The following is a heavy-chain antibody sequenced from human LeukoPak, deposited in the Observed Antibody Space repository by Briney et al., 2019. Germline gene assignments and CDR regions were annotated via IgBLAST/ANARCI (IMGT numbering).Heavy chain of an antibody. V-gene: IGHV1-46*01. CDR2: LKLYDGSI. CDR3: ARDDSGYCSGGSCHYYYYGMDV. J-gene: IGHJ6*02. D-gene: IGHD2-15*01. Sequence: ASVKVSCKASGYSFIRYHIHWVRQAPGQGLEWMGVLKLYDGSISHAQKFQGRVTMTTDTSTSTAYMELRSLRSDDTAVYYCARDDSGYCSGGSCHYYYYGMDVWGQGTTVTVSS. CDR1: GYSFIRYH.